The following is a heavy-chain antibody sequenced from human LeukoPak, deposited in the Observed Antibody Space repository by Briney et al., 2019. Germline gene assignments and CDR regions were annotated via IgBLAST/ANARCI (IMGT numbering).Heavy chain of an antibody. CDR2: ISYDGKT. Sequence: SETLPLTCNVSGASINSYRWNWIRQPPGKGLEWIGYISYDGKTNYNPSLKSRLTLSVDTSKNQFSLNLNSVTAADTARYYCTKGYYEPFDRWGQGTLVTVTS. J-gene: IGHJ4*02. V-gene: IGHV4-59*01. CDR3: TKGYYEPFDR. CDR1: GASINSYR. D-gene: IGHD3-22*01.